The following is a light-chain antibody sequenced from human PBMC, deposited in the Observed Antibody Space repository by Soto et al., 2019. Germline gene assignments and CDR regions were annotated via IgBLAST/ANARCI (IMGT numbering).Light chain of an antibody. V-gene: IGLV1-44*01. CDR3: AAWDDSLNGPV. J-gene: IGLJ3*02. CDR1: SSNIGSNT. CDR2: SNN. Sequence: QAVVTQPPSASATPGQRVTISCSGSSSNIGSNTVNWYQHLPGTAPKLLIYSNNQRPSGVPDRFSGSKSGTSASLAISGLQSEDEADYYCAAWDDSLNGPVFGGGTQLTVL.